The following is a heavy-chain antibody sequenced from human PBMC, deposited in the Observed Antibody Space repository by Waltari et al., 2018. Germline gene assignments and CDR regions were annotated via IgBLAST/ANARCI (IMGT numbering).Heavy chain of an antibody. V-gene: IGHV3-30-3*01. CDR3: ARGGHLDT. J-gene: IGHJ5*02. CDR1: GFTFSSSA. D-gene: IGHD3-3*02. Sequence: QVQLVESGGGVVQPGRSLRLSCAASGFTFSSSAMHWVRQAPGKGLEWVAVISYDGSNKYYADSVKGRFTISRDNSKNTLYLQMNSLRAEDTAVYYCARGGHLDTWGQGTLVTVSS. CDR2: ISYDGSNK.